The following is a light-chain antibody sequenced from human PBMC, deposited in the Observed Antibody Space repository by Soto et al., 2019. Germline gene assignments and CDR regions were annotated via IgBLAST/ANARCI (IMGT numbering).Light chain of an antibody. CDR1: QSVGVY. CDR2: DAT. V-gene: IGKV3-11*01. CDR3: QQRDIWPPLT. J-gene: IGKJ4*01. Sequence: VLTQSPATLSLSPGEWATLFCKASQSVGVYMGWFQQKPGQAPRVLIYDATNRAGGVPARFSGSGSGTDFTLTISSLEAADSAVYYCQQRDIWPPLTFGGGTKLEIK.